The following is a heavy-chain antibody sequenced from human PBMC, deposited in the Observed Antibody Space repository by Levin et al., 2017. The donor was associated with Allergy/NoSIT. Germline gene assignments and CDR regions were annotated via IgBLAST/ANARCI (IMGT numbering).Heavy chain of an antibody. CDR2: ISRDGSTI. V-gene: IGHV3-11*01. J-gene: IGHJ6*02. CDR1: GFTFSDHY. D-gene: IGHD1-26*01. Sequence: GGSLRLSCAASGFTFSDHYMSWIRQAPGKGPEWISYISRDGSTIHYGGSLKGRFTISRDNAKNSLYLRMSRLTAGDTAVYYCARQTVLGGVLDVWGQGTTVIVSS. CDR3: ARQTVLGGVLDV.